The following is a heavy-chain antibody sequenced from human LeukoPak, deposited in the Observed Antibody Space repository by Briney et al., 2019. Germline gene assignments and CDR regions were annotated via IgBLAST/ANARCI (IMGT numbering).Heavy chain of an antibody. CDR2: FYYTGST. CDR1: RGISSSYY. Sequence: SETLSLTCIVSRGISSSYYWGWVRQTPGKGLEWVASFYYTGSTYYNPSLKSRLPLPGDTSKRQFSLGLSSVTATDRAVHYCARQRYYYGSGSAYWGQGTLFTVSP. D-gene: IGHD3-10*01. J-gene: IGHJ4*02. CDR3: ARQRYYYGSGSAY. V-gene: IGHV4-39*01.